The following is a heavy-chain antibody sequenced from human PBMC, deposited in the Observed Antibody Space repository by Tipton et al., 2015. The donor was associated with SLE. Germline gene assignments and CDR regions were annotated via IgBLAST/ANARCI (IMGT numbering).Heavy chain of an antibody. CDR3: ARAVRAVAGYSV. Sequence: SLRLSCAASGFTFSSFWMNWVRQAPGKGLEWVANIKEDGSEMNYVDSVKGRFTISRDNAKNSLYLQMNSLRAEDTAVYYCARAVRAVAGYSVWGQGTGVTAPS. CDR2: IKEDGSEM. D-gene: IGHD2-2*03. V-gene: IGHV3-7*01. J-gene: IGHJ1*01. CDR1: GFTFSSFW.